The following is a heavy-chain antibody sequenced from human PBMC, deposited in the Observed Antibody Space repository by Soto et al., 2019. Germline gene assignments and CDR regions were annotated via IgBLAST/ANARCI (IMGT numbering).Heavy chain of an antibody. CDR3: AVAAVREIMAQESSGMAV. D-gene: IGHD3-10*01. V-gene: IGHV1-69*01. CDR1: GGTLSDYA. CDR2: IMPTVDSA. Sequence: QVQLVQSGAEVKTPGSSVKVSCKASGGTLSDYAISWVRQAPGQGLEWMGGIMPTVDSANYAQNFQGRLTISADESTSTANLELSSLRSDDTAVYYCAVAAVREIMAQESSGMAVWDQGTTVIVSS. J-gene: IGHJ6*02.